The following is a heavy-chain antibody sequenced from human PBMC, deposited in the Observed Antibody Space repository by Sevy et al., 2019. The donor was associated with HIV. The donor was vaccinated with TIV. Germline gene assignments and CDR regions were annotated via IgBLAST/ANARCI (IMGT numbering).Heavy chain of an antibody. CDR3: ARSPPYSSGWYGIDY. CDR1: GFTFSSYA. Sequence: GGSLRLSCAASGFTFSSYAMHWVRQAPGKGLEWVAVISYDGSNKYYADSVKGRFTISRDNSKNTLYLQMNSLRAEDTAVYYCARSPPYSSGWYGIDYWGQGTLVTVSS. D-gene: IGHD6-19*01. J-gene: IGHJ4*02. V-gene: IGHV3-30*04. CDR2: ISYDGSNK.